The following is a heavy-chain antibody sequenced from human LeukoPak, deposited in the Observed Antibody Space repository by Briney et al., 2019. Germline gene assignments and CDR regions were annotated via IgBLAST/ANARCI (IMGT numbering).Heavy chain of an antibody. Sequence: PSETLSLTCTVSGGSISTYYWSWIRQPPWKGLEWIGYIYHSGSTNYNPSLKSRVTISVDTSKNQFSLKLSSVTAADTAVYYCARYQRIPAAGFDFWGQGTLVTVSS. J-gene: IGHJ4*02. CDR2: IYHSGST. D-gene: IGHD6-25*01. CDR1: GGSISTYY. V-gene: IGHV4-59*01. CDR3: ARYQRIPAAGFDF.